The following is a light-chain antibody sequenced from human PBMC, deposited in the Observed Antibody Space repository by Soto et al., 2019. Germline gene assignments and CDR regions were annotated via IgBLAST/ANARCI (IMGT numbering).Light chain of an antibody. J-gene: IGKJ1*01. V-gene: IGKV1-16*01. CDR3: QQYNSYSKT. CDR1: QSISSY. Sequence: DIQVTQSPSSLSASVGDRVTITCRASQSISSYLNWFQQKPGKAPKLLIYAASSLQSGVPSRFSGSGSGTDFTLTISSLQPEDFATYYCQQYNSYSKTFGQGTKVDIK. CDR2: AAS.